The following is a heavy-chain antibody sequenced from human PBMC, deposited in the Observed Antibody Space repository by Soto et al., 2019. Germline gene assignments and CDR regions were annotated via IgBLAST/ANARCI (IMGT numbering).Heavy chain of an antibody. CDR2: IWYDGSKK. Sequence: GGCLRLSCAASGFTFSSYGMHWVRQAPGKGLEWVAVIWYDGSKKYYADSVKGRFTISRDNSKNTLYLQMNSLRAEDTAVYYCAREPRQQLVVVDYWGQGTLVTVSS. V-gene: IGHV3-33*01. J-gene: IGHJ4*02. D-gene: IGHD6-13*01. CDR3: AREPRQQLVVVDY. CDR1: GFTFSSYG.